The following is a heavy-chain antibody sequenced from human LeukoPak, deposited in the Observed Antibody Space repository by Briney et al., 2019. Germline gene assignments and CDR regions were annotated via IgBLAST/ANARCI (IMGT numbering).Heavy chain of an antibody. D-gene: IGHD2-15*01. V-gene: IGHV1-2*02. Sequence: ASVKVSCKASGHTFTGYYMHWVRQAPGQGLEWMGWINPNSGGTNYAQKFQGRVTMARDTSISTAYMELSRLRSDDTAVYYCARLLCSGGSCYSTSYYYMDVWGKGTTVTVSS. J-gene: IGHJ6*03. CDR3: ARLLCSGGSCYSTSYYYMDV. CDR2: INPNSGGT. CDR1: GHTFTGYY.